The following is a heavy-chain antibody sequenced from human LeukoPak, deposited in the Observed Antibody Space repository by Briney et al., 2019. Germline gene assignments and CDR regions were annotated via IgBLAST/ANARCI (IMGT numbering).Heavy chain of an antibody. CDR3: ARGSSTSLLVYYYYYMDV. D-gene: IGHD2-2*01. CDR1: GYTFTSYD. V-gene: IGHV1-8*01. Sequence: ASVKVSCKASGYTFTSYDINWVRQATGQGLEWMGWMNPNSGNTGYAQKFQGRVTMTRNTSISTAYMELSSLRSEDTAVYYCARGSSTSLLVYYYYYMDVWGKGTTVTVSS. CDR2: MNPNSGNT. J-gene: IGHJ6*03.